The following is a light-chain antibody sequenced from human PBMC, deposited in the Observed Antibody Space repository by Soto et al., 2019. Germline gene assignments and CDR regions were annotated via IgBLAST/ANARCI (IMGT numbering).Light chain of an antibody. CDR2: DTS. CDR3: QQYGSSPGT. V-gene: IGKV3-20*01. CDR1: QSISDGY. J-gene: IGKJ1*01. Sequence: EIVLTQSPGTLSLSSGERATLSCRASQSISDGYLAWYQQKPGQAPSLLIYDTSTRATGIPDRFSGSGSGTDFALTINRVGPEDCAIYFCQQYGSSPGTFGHGTKVDIK.